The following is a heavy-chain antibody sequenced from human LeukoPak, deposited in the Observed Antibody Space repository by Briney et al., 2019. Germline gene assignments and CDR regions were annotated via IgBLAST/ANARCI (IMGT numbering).Heavy chain of an antibody. CDR2: IYYSGST. Sequence: SETLSLTCTVSGGSISTYYWSWIRQPPGKGLEWIGYIYYSGSTNYNPSLKSRVTISVDTSKNQFFLKLSSVTAADTAVYYCARSIVGAPDGFDIWGQGTMLTVSS. CDR3: ARSIVGAPDGFDI. CDR1: GGSISTYY. V-gene: IGHV4-59*08. D-gene: IGHD1-26*01. J-gene: IGHJ3*02.